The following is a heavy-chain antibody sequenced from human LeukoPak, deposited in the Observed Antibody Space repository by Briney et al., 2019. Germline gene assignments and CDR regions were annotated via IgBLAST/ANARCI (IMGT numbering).Heavy chain of an antibody. Sequence: PSETLSLTCTVSGGSISSGDYYWSWIRQPPGKGLEWIGYIYYSGSTYYNPSLKSRVTISVDTSKNQFSLKLSSVTAADTAVYYCARDEAAGLGSFDYWGQGTLVTVYS. J-gene: IGHJ4*02. V-gene: IGHV4-30-4*08. CDR1: GGSISSGDYY. CDR2: IYYSGST. D-gene: IGHD6-13*01. CDR3: ARDEAAGLGSFDY.